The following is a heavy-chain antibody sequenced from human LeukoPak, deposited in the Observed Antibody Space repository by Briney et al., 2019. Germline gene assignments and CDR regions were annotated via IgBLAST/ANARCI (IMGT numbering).Heavy chain of an antibody. CDR2: FDPEDGET. CDR3: ATASYGSGSYYNRCWFDP. Sequence: ASVTVSCKVSGYTLTELSMHWVRQAPGKRLEWMGGFDPEDGETIYAQKFQGRVTMTEDTSTDTAYMELSSLRSEDTAVYYCATASYGSGSYYNRCWFDPWGQGTLVTVSS. D-gene: IGHD3-10*01. CDR1: GYTLTELS. J-gene: IGHJ5*02. V-gene: IGHV1-24*01.